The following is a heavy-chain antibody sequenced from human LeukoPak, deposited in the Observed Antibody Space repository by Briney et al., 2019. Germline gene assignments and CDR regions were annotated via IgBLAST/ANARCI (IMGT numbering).Heavy chain of an antibody. D-gene: IGHD3-22*01. J-gene: IGHJ1*01. V-gene: IGHV3-74*01. CDR3: ARAPSEIGGYYPEYFRH. CDR1: GFTFSNYW. CDR2: IKSDGRT. Sequence: GSLRLSCAAAGFTFSNYWMHWVREAPGKGLVWVSRIKSDGRTNYADSVKGRFTISRDNAKNTVSLQMNSLRAEDTGVYYCARAPSEIGGYYPEYFRHWGQGTLVTVSS.